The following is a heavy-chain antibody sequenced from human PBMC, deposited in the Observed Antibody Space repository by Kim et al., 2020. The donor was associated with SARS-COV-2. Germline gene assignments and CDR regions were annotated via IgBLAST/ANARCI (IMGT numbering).Heavy chain of an antibody. J-gene: IGHJ6*02. CDR2: IIPDSAGT. D-gene: IGHD2-2*01. Sequence: ASVKVSCMASGHTLTGYYLHWVRQAPGQGLEWVGWIIPDSAGTFYDQKFQGRVNMTRDTSITTVHMELSRLRYDDTAVYYCATSKDVETSTWGFYYYGLEIWGQGTTVTVSS. CDR1: GHTLTGYY. V-gene: IGHV1-2*02. CDR3: ATSKDVETSTWGFYYYGLEI.